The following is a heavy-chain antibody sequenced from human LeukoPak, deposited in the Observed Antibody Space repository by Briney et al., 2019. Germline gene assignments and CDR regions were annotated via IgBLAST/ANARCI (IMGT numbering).Heavy chain of an antibody. CDR3: ARDLPGGSSYY. D-gene: IGHD1-26*01. Sequence: PGGSLRLSCAASGFTFSSYWMNWVREAPGEGLEWVANIKQDGSEKYYVDSVKGRFTISRDNAKNSLYLQMNSLRAEDTAVYYCARDLPGGSSYYWGQGTLVTVSS. V-gene: IGHV3-7*01. CDR1: GFTFSSYW. J-gene: IGHJ4*02. CDR2: IKQDGSEK.